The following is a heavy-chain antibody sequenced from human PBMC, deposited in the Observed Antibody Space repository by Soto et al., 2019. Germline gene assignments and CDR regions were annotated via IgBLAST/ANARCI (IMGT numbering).Heavy chain of an antibody. CDR1: GGSISRSDFY. Sequence: LSLTCTVSGGSISRSDFYWSWIRQPPGKGLEWIGYIYYSGSTYYNPSLKSRVTISVDTSKNQFSLKLSSVTAADTAVYYCASAPAYSGNYCWFDPWGQGTLVTVSS. CDR2: IYYSGST. CDR3: ASAPAYSGNYCWFDP. V-gene: IGHV4-30-4*01. D-gene: IGHD4-4*01. J-gene: IGHJ5*02.